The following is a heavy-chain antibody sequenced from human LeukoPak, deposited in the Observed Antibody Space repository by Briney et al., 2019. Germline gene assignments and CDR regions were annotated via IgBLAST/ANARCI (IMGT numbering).Heavy chain of an antibody. CDR1: GGSISSGSYY. J-gene: IGHJ4*02. Sequence: RPSETLSLTCTVSGGSISSGSYYWSWIRQPAGKGLEWIGRIYTSGSTNYNPPLKSRVTISVDTSKNQFSLKLSSVTAADTAVYYCASFPYYYDSSGYYYWGQGTLVTVSS. V-gene: IGHV4-61*02. CDR3: ASFPYYYDSSGYYY. CDR2: IYTSGST. D-gene: IGHD3-22*01.